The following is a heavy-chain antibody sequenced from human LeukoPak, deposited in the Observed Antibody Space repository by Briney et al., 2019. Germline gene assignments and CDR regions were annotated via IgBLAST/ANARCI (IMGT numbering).Heavy chain of an antibody. V-gene: IGHV4-39*07. CDR2: IYHSGST. CDR1: GGSISSSSYY. D-gene: IGHD2-2*01. Sequence: SETLSLTCTVSGGSISSSSYYWGWIRQPPGKGLECIGTIYHSGSTYYNPSLKSRVTISVDTSKNQFSLRLSSVTAADTAVYYCARSSRSWSTFDDWGQGTLVTVSS. CDR3: ARSSRSWSTFDD. J-gene: IGHJ4*02.